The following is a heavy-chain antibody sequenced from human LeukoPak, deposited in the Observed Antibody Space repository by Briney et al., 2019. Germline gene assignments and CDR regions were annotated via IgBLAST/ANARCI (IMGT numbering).Heavy chain of an antibody. CDR3: AKDDHGGSGWRDYFDC. CDR2: ISGSGGST. J-gene: IGHJ4*02. CDR1: GFTFSNYA. Sequence: TGGSLRLACAASGFTFSNYAMSWVRQAPGKGLEWVSSISGSGGSTYYADSVKGRFTISRDSSKNTLYLQMNSLRAEDTAVYYCAKDDHGGSGWRDYFDCWDQGSLVTVSS. V-gene: IGHV3-23*01. D-gene: IGHD6-19*01.